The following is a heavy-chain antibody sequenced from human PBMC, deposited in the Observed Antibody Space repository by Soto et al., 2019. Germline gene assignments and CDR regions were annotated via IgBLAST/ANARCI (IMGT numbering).Heavy chain of an antibody. J-gene: IGHJ6*02. Sequence: PSETLSLTCAGYGGSFSGYYWSWIRQPPGKGLEWIGEINHSGSTNYNPSLKSRVTISVDTSKNQFSLKLSSVTAADTAVYYCARASSGTGDYYYGMDVWGQGTTVTVSS. V-gene: IGHV4-34*01. CDR1: GGSFSGYY. CDR2: INHSGST. D-gene: IGHD3-22*01. CDR3: ARASSGTGDYYYGMDV.